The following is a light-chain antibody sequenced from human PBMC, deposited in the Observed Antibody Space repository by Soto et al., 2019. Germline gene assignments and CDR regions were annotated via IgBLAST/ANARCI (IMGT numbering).Light chain of an antibody. CDR2: GAS. Sequence: EIVMTQSPATLSVSPGERVTLSCRASQSVSANLAWYQQKTGQPPRLLIHGASTRAPGTPARFSGRGSGTEFSLTISSLQSEDFGVYYGLQYNNWPPWTFGQGTKVEIK. J-gene: IGKJ1*01. CDR1: QSVSAN. V-gene: IGKV3-15*01. CDR3: LQYNNWPPWT.